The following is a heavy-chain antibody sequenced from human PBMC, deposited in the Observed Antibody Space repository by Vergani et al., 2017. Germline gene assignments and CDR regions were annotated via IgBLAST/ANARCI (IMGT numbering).Heavy chain of an antibody. CDR2: IIPIFGTA. CDR1: GGTFSSYA. CDR3: ARDMSGTIGGAFDI. D-gene: IGHD1-26*01. J-gene: IGHJ3*02. V-gene: IGHV1-69*06. Sequence: QVQLVQSGAEVKKPGSSVKVSCKASGGTFSSYAISWVRQAPGQGLEWMGGIIPIFGTANYAQKFQGRVTMTRDTSTSTVYMELSSLRSEDTAVYYCARDMSGTIGGAFDIWGQGTMVTVSS.